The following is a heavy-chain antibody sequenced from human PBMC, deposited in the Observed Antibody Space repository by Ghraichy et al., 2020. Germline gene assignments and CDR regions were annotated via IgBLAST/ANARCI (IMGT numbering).Heavy chain of an antibody. Sequence: SETLSLTCAVYGGSFSGYYWSWIRQPPGKGLEWIGEINHSGSTNYNPSLKSRVTISVDTSKNQFSLKLSSVTAADTAVYYCARYGGLRGSRFDYWGQGTLVTVSS. V-gene: IGHV4-34*01. CDR3: ARYGGLRGSRFDY. D-gene: IGHD1-26*01. J-gene: IGHJ4*02. CDR1: GGSFSGYY. CDR2: INHSGST.